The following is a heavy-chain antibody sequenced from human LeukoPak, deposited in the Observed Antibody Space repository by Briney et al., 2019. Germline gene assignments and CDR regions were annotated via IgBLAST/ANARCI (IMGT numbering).Heavy chain of an antibody. CDR1: GXTFSNYS. CDR2: ISSSSSYI. J-gene: IGHJ4*02. Sequence: PGGSLRLSCAASGXTFSNYSMNWVRQAPGKGLEMVSSISSSSSYIYYADSLKGRFTISRDNAKNSLYLQMNTLRAEDTAVYYCARAPRYCRGGSCYSRYFDYWGQGTLVTVSS. CDR3: ARAPRYCRGGSCYSRYFDY. D-gene: IGHD2-15*01. V-gene: IGHV3-21*01.